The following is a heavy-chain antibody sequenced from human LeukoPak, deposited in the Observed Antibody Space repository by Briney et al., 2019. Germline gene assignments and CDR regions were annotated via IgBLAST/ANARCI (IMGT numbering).Heavy chain of an antibody. CDR2: ISYSGST. D-gene: IGHD3-22*01. J-gene: IGHJ4*02. CDR3: ARHYYDSSGYFYQDY. Sequence: SETLSLTCTVSGGSISSYYWSWIRQPPGKGLEWIGFISYSGSTDYNPSLKSRVTISVDTSKGQFSLNLTSVTAADTAVYYCARHYYDSSGYFYQDYWGQGALVTVSS. CDR1: GGSISSYY. V-gene: IGHV4-59*08.